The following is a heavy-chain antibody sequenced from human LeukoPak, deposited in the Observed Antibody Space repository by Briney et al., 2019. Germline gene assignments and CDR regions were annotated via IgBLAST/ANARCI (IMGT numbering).Heavy chain of an antibody. D-gene: IGHD5-24*01. CDR3: ARGGSRVTTINILDY. V-gene: IGHV1-18*01. J-gene: IGHJ4*02. Sequence: ASVKVSCKASGYTFTSYGISWVRQAPGQGLEWMGWIRVYNGDTNYAQKFKGRVTMTTDTSINTAYMELRSLGSDDTAVYYCARGGSRVTTINILDYWGQETLVTVSS. CDR2: IRVYNGDT. CDR1: GYTFTSYG.